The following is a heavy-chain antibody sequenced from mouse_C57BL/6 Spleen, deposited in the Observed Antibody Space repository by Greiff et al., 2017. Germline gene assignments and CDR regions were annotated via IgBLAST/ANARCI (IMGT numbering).Heavy chain of an antibody. CDR2: IYPGDGDT. Sequence: QVQLQQSGPELVKPGASVKISCKASGYAFSSSWMNWVKQRPGKGLEWIGRIYPGDGDTNYNGKFKGKATLTADKSSSTAYMQLSSLTSEDSAVYFCARPLYYDYDLYYFDYWGQGTTLTVSS. J-gene: IGHJ2*01. D-gene: IGHD2-4*01. CDR3: ARPLYYDYDLYYFDY. CDR1: GYAFSSSW. V-gene: IGHV1-82*01.